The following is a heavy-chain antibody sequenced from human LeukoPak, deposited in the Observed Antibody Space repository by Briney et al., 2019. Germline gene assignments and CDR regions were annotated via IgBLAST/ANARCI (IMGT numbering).Heavy chain of an antibody. CDR2: ISHSGST. J-gene: IGHJ4*02. Sequence: SETLSLTCTVSGGSIRSGGYYWSWIRQPPGEGLEWIGYISHSGSTYYNPSLKSRVTISVDTSKNQFSLKLSSVTAADTAVYYCARERYYETKEVDYWGQGTLVTVS. V-gene: IGHV4-30-2*05. CDR3: ARERYYETKEVDY. CDR1: GGSIRSGGYY. D-gene: IGHD1-26*01.